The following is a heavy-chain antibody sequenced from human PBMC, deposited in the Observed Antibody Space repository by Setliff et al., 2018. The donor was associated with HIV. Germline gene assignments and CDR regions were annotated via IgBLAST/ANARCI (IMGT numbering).Heavy chain of an antibody. V-gene: IGHV1-69*10. CDR3: ARGTNYYDSHSFPQYYYNAMDV. D-gene: IGHD3-10*01. CDR1: GGTFTSYV. Sequence: GASVKVSCKASGGTFTSYVISWVRQAPGQGLEWMGGIIPILGIASYSQKFQGRVTITADKSTRTGYMELRSLQSEDTAVYYCARGTNYYDSHSFPQYYYNAMDVWGQGATVTVSS. CDR2: IIPILGIA. J-gene: IGHJ6*02.